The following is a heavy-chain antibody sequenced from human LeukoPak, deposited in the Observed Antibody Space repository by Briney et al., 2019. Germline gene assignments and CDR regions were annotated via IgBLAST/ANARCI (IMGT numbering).Heavy chain of an antibody. J-gene: IGHJ6*03. V-gene: IGHV3-11*04. D-gene: IGHD3-3*01. Sequence: PGGSLRLSCAASGFTFSDYYMSWIRQAPGKGLEWVSYISSSGSTIYYADSVKGRFTISRDNSKNTLYLQMNSLRAEDTAVYYCAKDYPSYDFWSGYYDREDYYYYMDVWGKGTTVTVSS. CDR1: GFTFSDYY. CDR2: ISSSGSTI. CDR3: AKDYPSYDFWSGYYDREDYYYYMDV.